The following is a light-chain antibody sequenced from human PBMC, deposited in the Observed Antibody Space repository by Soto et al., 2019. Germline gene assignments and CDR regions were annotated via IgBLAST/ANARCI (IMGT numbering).Light chain of an antibody. Sequence: QSALTQPASVFGSPGQSITISCTGTSSDAGNYNFVSWYQQHPGKAPKVIIYEDSTRPSGVSNRISGSKSGNTASLTISGLQAEDEADYYCCSYAGSSTSWVFGGGTKLTVL. J-gene: IGLJ3*02. V-gene: IGLV2-23*01. CDR3: CSYAGSSTSWV. CDR1: SSDAGNYNF. CDR2: EDS.